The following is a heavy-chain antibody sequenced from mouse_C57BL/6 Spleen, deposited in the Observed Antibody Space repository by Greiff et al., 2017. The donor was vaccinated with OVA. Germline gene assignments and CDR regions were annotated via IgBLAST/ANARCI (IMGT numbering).Heavy chain of an antibody. V-gene: IGHV1-81*01. J-gene: IGHJ4*01. CDR1: GYTFTSYG. CDR2: IYPRSGNT. Sequence: VQRVESGAELARPGASVKLSCKASGYTFTSYGISWVKQRTGQGLEWIGEIYPRSGNTYYNEKFKGKATLTADKSSSTAYMELRSLTSEDSAVYFCARKGGTTVVEYYWGQGTSVTVSS. CDR3: ARKGGTTVVEYY. D-gene: IGHD1-1*01.